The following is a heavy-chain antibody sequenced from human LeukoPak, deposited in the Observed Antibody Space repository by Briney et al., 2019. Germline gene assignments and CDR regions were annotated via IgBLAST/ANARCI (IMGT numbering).Heavy chain of an antibody. CDR1: GYTFTSYG. Sequence: ASVKVSCKASGYTFTSYGISWVRQAPGQGLEWMGWISAYNGNTNYAQKLQGRVTMTTDTSTSTAYMELSSLRSEDTAVYYCASVVRGVMGERWFDPWGQGTLVTVSS. V-gene: IGHV1-18*01. CDR2: ISAYNGNT. J-gene: IGHJ5*02. D-gene: IGHD3-10*01. CDR3: ASVVRGVMGERWFDP.